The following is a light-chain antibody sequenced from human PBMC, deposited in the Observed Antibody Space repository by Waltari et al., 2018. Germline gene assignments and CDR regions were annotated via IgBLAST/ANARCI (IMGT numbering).Light chain of an antibody. CDR2: GAS. J-gene: IGKJ1*01. Sequence: EIVLTQSPGTLSLSPGERATLSCRASQSVSRTLACYQQKPGQAPKLLIYGASVRATGVPDRFTCGGSGTDFRLTISSLEPEDFAVYFCQHYVRLPATFGQGTTVEIK. V-gene: IGKV3-20*01. CDR1: QSVSRT. CDR3: QHYVRLPAT.